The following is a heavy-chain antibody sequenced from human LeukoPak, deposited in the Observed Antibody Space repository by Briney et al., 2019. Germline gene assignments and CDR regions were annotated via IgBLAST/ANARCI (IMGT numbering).Heavy chain of an antibody. CDR1: GGTFSSYA. CDR3: ARAAGYYLAEYFQH. J-gene: IGHJ1*01. Sequence: ASVRVSCKASGGTFSSYAISWVRQAPGQGLEWMGRIIPIFGTANYAQKFQGRVTITTDESTSTAYMELSSLRSEDTAVYYCARAAGYYLAEYFQHWGQGTLVTVSS. V-gene: IGHV1-69*05. CDR2: IIPIFGTA. D-gene: IGHD3-9*01.